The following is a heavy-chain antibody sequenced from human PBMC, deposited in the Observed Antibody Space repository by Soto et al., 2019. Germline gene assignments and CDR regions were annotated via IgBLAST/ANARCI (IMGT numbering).Heavy chain of an antibody. CDR1: GFTFSTYD. V-gene: IGHV3-30*14. D-gene: IGHD2-2*01. CDR2: IWSDGSRK. J-gene: IGHJ4*02. Sequence: QVQLVESGGGVVQPGRSLTLSCAASGFTFSTYDMHWVRQAPGRGLEWVAVIWSDGSRKYYADTVEGRFTISRDNSENTLYLQMNSLRDVDTALYYCARDGRRRVVNYWGQGTLVTVSS. CDR3: ARDGRRRVVNY.